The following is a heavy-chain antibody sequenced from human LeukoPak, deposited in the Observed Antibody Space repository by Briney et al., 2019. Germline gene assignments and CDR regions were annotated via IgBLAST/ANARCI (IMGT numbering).Heavy chain of an antibody. D-gene: IGHD5-12*01. CDR3: ARVKWYGGYRLFDY. V-gene: IGHV4-39*02. CDR1: GFTFRNYY. J-gene: IGHJ4*02. Sequence: PGGSLRLSCAASGFTFRNYYMSWIRQPPGKGLEWIGSIYYSGSTYYNPSLKSRVTISVDTSKNQFSLKLNSVTATDTAVYYCARVKWYGGYRLFDYWGQGTLVTVSS. CDR2: IYYSGST.